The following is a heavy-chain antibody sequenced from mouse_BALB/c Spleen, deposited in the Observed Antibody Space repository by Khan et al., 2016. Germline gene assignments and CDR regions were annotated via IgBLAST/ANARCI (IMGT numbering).Heavy chain of an antibody. CDR2: ISYSGST. CDR1: GYSITSDYA. J-gene: IGHJ3*01. Sequence: EVKLEESGPGLVKPSQSLSLTCTVTGYSITSDYAWNWIRQFPGNKLEWMGYISYSGSTSYNPSLKSRISITRDTSKNQFFLQLNSVTTEDTATYYCARGRTGFAYWGQGTLVTVSA. V-gene: IGHV3-2*02. CDR3: ARGRTGFAY.